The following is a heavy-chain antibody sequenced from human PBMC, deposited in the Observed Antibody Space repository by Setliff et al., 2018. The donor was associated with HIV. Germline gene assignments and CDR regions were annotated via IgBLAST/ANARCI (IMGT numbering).Heavy chain of an antibody. J-gene: IGHJ4*02. D-gene: IGHD3-10*01. CDR1: GDSISSYS. CDR2: IYYSGRT. Sequence: PSETLSLTCTVSGDSISSYSWSWIRQPPWKGLEWIGHIYYSGRTNYNPSLKSRVTISVDTSKNQFSLKLSSVTAADTAVYYCARDVGSHYNSREYYFDYWGQGTLVTAPQ. V-gene: IGHV4-59*01. CDR3: ARDVGSHYNSREYYFDY.